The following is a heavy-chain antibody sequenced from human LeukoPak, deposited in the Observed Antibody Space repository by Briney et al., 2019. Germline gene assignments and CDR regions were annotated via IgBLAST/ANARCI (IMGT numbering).Heavy chain of an antibody. D-gene: IGHD2-15*01. J-gene: IGHJ3*02. CDR3: AKTAKGRWYAFDI. CDR1: GYTFTSYD. V-gene: IGHV1-8*03. CDR2: MNPNSGNT. Sequence: ASVKLSCKASGYTFTSYDINRVPQATGQRLEWMGWMNPNSGNTGYAQKFQGRVTITRNTFISTAYVELSSLRSEDTAVYYCAKTAKGRWYAFDIWGQGTMVTVSS.